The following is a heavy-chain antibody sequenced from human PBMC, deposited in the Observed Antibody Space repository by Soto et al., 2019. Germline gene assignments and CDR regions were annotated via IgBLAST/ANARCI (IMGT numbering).Heavy chain of an antibody. Sequence: SETLSLTCTVSGGSISSYYWSWIRQPPGKGLEWLGYIYYSGSTNYNPSLKSRVTISVDTSKNQFSLKLSSGTAADTAVYFCASRRYSSSWYDAFDIWGQGTMVTVSS. D-gene: IGHD6-13*01. J-gene: IGHJ3*02. V-gene: IGHV4-59*01. CDR1: GGSISSYY. CDR3: ASRRYSSSWYDAFDI. CDR2: IYYSGST.